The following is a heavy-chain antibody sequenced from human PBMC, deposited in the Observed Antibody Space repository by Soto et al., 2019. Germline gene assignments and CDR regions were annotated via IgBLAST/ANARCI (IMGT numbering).Heavy chain of an antibody. CDR2: INPSGGST. D-gene: IGHD4-4*01. V-gene: IGHV1-46*01. CDR3: ARARRTTVTTNPWFDP. J-gene: IGHJ5*02. Sequence: ASVKVSCKASGYTFTSYYMHWVRQAPGQGLEWMGIINPSGGSTSYAQKFQGRVTMTRDTSTNTAYMELSSLRSEDTAVYYCARARRTTVTTNPWFDPWGQGTLVTVSS. CDR1: GYTFTSYY.